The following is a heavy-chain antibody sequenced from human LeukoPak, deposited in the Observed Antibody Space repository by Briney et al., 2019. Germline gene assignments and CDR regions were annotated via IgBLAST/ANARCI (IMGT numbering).Heavy chain of an antibody. CDR1: GGSLSDYS. J-gene: IGHJ5*02. CDR2: IHHSGST. D-gene: IGHD3-16*01. V-gene: IGHV4-34*01. CDR3: ARHYGP. Sequence: SETLSLTCTVYGGSLSDYSWSWIRQPPGKGLEWIGEIHHSGSTKYNPSLKSRVTISVDTSKNQFSLKLRSVTAADTAAYYCARHYGPWGQGTLVTVSS.